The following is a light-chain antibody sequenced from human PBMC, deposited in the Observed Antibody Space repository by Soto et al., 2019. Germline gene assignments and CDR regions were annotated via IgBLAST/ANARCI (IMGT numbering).Light chain of an antibody. CDR1: SSDVGGYNY. CDR3: SSYTSSSTRV. Sequence: QSALTQPTSVSGSPGQSITISCTGTSSDVGGYNYVSWYQQHPGKAPTLMIYDVSNRPSGVSNRFSGSKSGNTASLTISGLQAEDEADYYCSSYTSSSTRVFGGGTQVTVL. CDR2: DVS. V-gene: IGLV2-14*01. J-gene: IGLJ3*02.